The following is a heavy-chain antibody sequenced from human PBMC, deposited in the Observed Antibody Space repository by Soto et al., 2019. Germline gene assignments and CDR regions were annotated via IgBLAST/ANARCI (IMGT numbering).Heavy chain of an antibody. CDR2: ISWDGGST. Sequence: GSLRLSCAASGFTFDDYAMHWVRQAPGKGLEWVSLISWDGGSTYYADSVKGRFTISRDNSKNSLYLQMNSLRAEDTALYYCAKDIRKYYYGSGVDYWGQGTLVTVSS. V-gene: IGHV3-43D*04. D-gene: IGHD3-10*01. CDR3: AKDIRKYYYGSGVDY. J-gene: IGHJ4*02. CDR1: GFTFDDYA.